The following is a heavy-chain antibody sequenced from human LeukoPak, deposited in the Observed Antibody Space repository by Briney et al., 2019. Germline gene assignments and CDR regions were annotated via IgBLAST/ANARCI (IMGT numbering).Heavy chain of an antibody. CDR2: IWYDGSNK. V-gene: IGHV3-33*01. J-gene: IGHJ4*02. CDR1: GFTFSSYG. Sequence: GGSLRLSCAASGFTFSSYGMHWVRQAPGKGLEWVAVIWYDGSNKYYADSVKGRFTISRDNSKNTLYLQMNSLRAEDTAVYYCARDIQQLVPKYYFDYWGQGTLVTVSS. D-gene: IGHD6-13*01. CDR3: ARDIQQLVPKYYFDY.